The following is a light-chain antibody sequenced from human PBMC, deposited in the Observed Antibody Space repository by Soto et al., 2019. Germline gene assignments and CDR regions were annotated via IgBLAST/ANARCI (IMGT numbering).Light chain of an antibody. CDR1: SSNIGRNT. J-gene: IGLJ1*01. V-gene: IGLV1-44*01. Sequence: QSVLTQPPSASGTHGQRVTISCSGSSSNIGRNTVNWYQQLPGTAPKLLIYSNNQRPSGVPDRFSGSKSGTSASLAISGLQSEDEADYYCAAWDDILNGYVFGTGTK. CDR2: SNN. CDR3: AAWDDILNGYV.